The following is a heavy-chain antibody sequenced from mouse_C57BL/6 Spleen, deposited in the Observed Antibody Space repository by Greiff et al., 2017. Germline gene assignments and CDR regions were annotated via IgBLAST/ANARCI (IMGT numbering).Heavy chain of an antibody. J-gene: IGHJ2*01. CDR1: GYTFTSYW. CDR3: ARSWEGRAYFDY. Sequence: QVQLQQPGAELVKPGASVKMSCKASGYTFTSYWITWVKQRPGQGLEWIGDIYPGSGSTNYNEKFKSKATLTVDTSSSTAYMQLSSLTSEDSAVYSCARSWEGRAYFDYWGQGTTLTVSS. D-gene: IGHD4-1*01. CDR2: IYPGSGST. V-gene: IGHV1-55*01.